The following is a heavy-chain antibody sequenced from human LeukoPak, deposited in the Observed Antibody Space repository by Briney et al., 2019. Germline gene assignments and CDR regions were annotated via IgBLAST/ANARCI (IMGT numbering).Heavy chain of an antibody. CDR2: INPSGGST. Sequence: GASVKVSCKASGYTFTSYYMHWVGQAPGQGLEWMGIINPSGGSTSYAQKFQGRVTMTRDTSTSTVYMELSSLRSEDTAVYYCARDPRYCSGGSCYNYRFDPWGQGTLVTVSS. V-gene: IGHV1-46*01. CDR1: GYTFTSYY. J-gene: IGHJ5*02. D-gene: IGHD2-15*01. CDR3: ARDPRYCSGGSCYNYRFDP.